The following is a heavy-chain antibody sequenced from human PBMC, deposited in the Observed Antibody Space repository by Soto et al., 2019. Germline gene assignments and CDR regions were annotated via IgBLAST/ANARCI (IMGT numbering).Heavy chain of an antibody. CDR2: ISTYNGNT. D-gene: IGHD2-8*02. V-gene: IGHV1-18*04. CDR3: AACTGPSGHRGREWFDP. J-gene: IGHJ5*02. CDR1: GYTFSNYG. Sequence: QVQLVQSGAEVKKPGASVKVSCTASGYTFSNYGITWVRQAPGQGLEWMGWISTYNGNTNYAKKVQGRVTMTIDTSTSTAYMELRSLSSDDTAMYYCAACTGPSGHRGREWFDPWGQGTLVTVSS.